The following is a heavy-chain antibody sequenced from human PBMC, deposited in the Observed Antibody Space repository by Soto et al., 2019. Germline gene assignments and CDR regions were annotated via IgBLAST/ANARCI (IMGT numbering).Heavy chain of an antibody. V-gene: IGHV3-9*01. Sequence: EVQLVESGGGLVQPGRSLRLSCAASGFTFDDYAMHWVRQAPGKGLEWVSGISWNSGSIGYAASVKGRFTISRDNAKNSLSLQMNSLSAEDTALYYCAKAVGSYGNFDYWGQGTLVTVSS. CDR2: ISWNSGSI. CDR1: GFTFDDYA. J-gene: IGHJ4*02. D-gene: IGHD5-18*01. CDR3: AKAVGSYGNFDY.